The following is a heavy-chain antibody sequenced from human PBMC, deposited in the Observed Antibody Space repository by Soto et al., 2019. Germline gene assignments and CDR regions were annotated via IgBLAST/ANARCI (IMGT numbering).Heavy chain of an antibody. CDR1: GGSFSGYY. V-gene: IGHV4-34*01. CDR2: INHSGST. CDR3: ARRGCSGGSCYGYYYYYMDV. D-gene: IGHD2-15*01. Sequence: SETLSLTCAVYGGSFSGYYWSWIRQPPGKGLEWIGEINHSGSTNYNPSLKSRVTISVDTSKNQFSLKLSSVTAADTAVYYCARRGCSGGSCYGYYYYYMDVWGKGTKVTVSS. J-gene: IGHJ6*03.